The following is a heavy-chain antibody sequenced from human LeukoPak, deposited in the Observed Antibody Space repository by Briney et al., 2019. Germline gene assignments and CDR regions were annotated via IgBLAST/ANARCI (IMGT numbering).Heavy chain of an antibody. CDR3: AGLPDNVLSLYYPYYYMDV. J-gene: IGHJ6*03. D-gene: IGHD3-3*01. CDR2: IHPGDSDT. V-gene: IGHV5-51*01. CDR1: GYSFTTYW. Sequence: PGESLKISCQGSGYSFTTYWIGWVRQMPGKGLEWMGIIHPGDSDTKYSPSFQGQVTISADKSISTAYLHWSSLKASDTAMYYCAGLPDNVLSLYYPYYYMDVWGKGTAVTVSS.